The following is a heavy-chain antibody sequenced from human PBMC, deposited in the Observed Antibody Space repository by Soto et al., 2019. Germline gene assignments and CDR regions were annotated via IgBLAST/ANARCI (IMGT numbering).Heavy chain of an antibody. CDR2: ISGSGDNT. J-gene: IGHJ5*02. V-gene: IGHV3-23*01. CDR1: GFTLSSYA. CDR3: AKDAYSGSYYWFGP. Sequence: GGSLRLSCAVSGFTLSSYAMSWVRQAPGKGLEWVSSISGSGDNTYYADSVKGRFTISRDTSKNTLYLQMNSLRAEDTAVYYCAKDAYSGSYYWFGPWGPGTLVTVSS. D-gene: IGHD1-26*01.